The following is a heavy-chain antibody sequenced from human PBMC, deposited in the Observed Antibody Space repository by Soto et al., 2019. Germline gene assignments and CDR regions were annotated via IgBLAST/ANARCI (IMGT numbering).Heavy chain of an antibody. Sequence: QVQLVESGGGLVKPGGSLRLSCAASGFTFSDYYMSWIRQAPGKGLEWVSYISSSSSYTNYADSVKGRFTISRDNAKNSLYLQMNSLRAEDTAVYYGARDGAVAGTGWFDPWGQGTLVTVSS. V-gene: IGHV3-11*05. CDR3: ARDGAVAGTGWFDP. D-gene: IGHD6-19*01. CDR1: GFTFSDYY. CDR2: ISSSSSYT. J-gene: IGHJ5*02.